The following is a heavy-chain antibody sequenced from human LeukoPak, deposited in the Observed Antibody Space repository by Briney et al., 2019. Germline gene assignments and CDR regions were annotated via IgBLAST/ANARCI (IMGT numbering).Heavy chain of an antibody. CDR1: GYTFTGYY. J-gene: IGHJ4*02. V-gene: IGHV1-2*06. CDR3: ATDGTVGATSKTGDY. CDR2: INPKTGVT. D-gene: IGHD1-26*01. Sequence: GASVKVSCKASGYTFTGYYIHWVRQAPGQGLEWMGRINPKTGVTNYAQKFQDRVTMTRDTSISTAYMELSRLRSDDTAVYYCATDGTVGATSKTGDYWGQETLVTVSS.